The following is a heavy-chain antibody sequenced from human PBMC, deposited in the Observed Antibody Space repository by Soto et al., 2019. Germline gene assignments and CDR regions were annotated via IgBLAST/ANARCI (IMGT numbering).Heavy chain of an antibody. Sequence: EVQLVESGGDFVKPGGSLRLSCAASGFTFSNVWMNWVRQAPGKGLEWVGRIKSQTSGATTDYAAPVKARFIISRDDSRNALYLQMTSLKIDDTGVYYCATNKRNSARLDLWGPGTTVTVSS. CDR2: IKSQTSGATT. V-gene: IGHV3-15*07. CDR3: ATNKRNSARLDL. CDR1: GFTFSNVW. D-gene: IGHD1-26*01. J-gene: IGHJ6*02.